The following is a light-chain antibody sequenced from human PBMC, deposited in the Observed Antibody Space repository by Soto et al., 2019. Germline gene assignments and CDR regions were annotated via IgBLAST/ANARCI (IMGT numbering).Light chain of an antibody. CDR1: QSVSSSS. J-gene: IGKJ2*01. V-gene: IGKV3-20*01. Sequence: EIVLTQSPGTLSLSPGERATLSCRASQSVSSSSLAWYQQKPGQAPRLLIYGASSRATGIPDRFSGSGSGTDFTLTHSRLEPEDFAVYYCQQYSSSPPKYTFGQGTKLEIK. CDR2: GAS. CDR3: QQYSSSPPKYT.